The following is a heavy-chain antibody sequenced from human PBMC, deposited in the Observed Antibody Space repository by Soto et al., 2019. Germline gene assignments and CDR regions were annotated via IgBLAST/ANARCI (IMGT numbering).Heavy chain of an antibody. V-gene: IGHV3-30*18. CDR3: AKIRLEWLLSLHYYYYGMDV. CDR1: GFTFSSYG. CDR2: ISYDGSNK. J-gene: IGHJ6*02. D-gene: IGHD3-3*01. Sequence: QVQLVESGGGVVQPGRSLRLSCAASGFTFSSYGMHWVRQAPGKGLEWVAVISYDGSNKYYADSVKGRFTISRDNSENTLYLQMNSLRAEDTAVYYCAKIRLEWLLSLHYYYYGMDVWGQGTTVTVSS.